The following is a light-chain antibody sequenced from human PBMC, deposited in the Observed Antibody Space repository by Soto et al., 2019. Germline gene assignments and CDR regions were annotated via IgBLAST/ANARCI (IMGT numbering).Light chain of an antibody. CDR3: QQYEDLPLT. V-gene: IGKV1-33*01. Sequence: DIQMTQSPSSLSASVGDRVTITCQASQDISNYLNWYQQKPGKAPKLLIFDASNVETGVPSRFSGSGSGTHFTFTIHSRQAEDIATYYCQQYEDLPLTFGGGTKVEI. J-gene: IGKJ4*01. CDR1: QDISNY. CDR2: DAS.